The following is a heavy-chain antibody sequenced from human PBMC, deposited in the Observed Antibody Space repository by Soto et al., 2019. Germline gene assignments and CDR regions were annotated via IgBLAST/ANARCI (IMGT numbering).Heavy chain of an antibody. Sequence: QVHLQESGPGLVKPSQTLSLTCSVSGGSISSADYFWTWIRQSPGKGLEWMGYIFHSGTTYYNPSLKARLIISIEKSKHQFSLRLTSVTAADSPVYFCARELKLPKARNDFWGQGTLFTVSS. CDR1: GGSISSADYF. CDR2: IFHSGTT. V-gene: IGHV4-30-4*01. J-gene: IGHJ4*02. D-gene: IGHD6-6*01. CDR3: ARELKLPKARNDF.